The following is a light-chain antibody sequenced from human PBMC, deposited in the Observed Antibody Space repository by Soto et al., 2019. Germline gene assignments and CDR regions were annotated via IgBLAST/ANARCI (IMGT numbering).Light chain of an antibody. CDR2: DVT. V-gene: IGLV2-11*01. J-gene: IGLJ1*01. Sequence: QSALTQPRSVSGSPGQSVTISCTGTSSDVGGFNYVSWYQQHPGKAPNLMIYDVTKRPSGVPDRFSGSKSGNTASLTVSGLQAEDEADYFCCSHAGDNTYVFGTGTKLTVL. CDR3: CSHAGDNTYV. CDR1: SSDVGGFNY.